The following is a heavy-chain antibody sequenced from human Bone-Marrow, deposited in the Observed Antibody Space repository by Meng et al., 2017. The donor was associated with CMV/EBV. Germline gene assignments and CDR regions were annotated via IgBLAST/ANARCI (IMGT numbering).Heavy chain of an antibody. Sequence: GESLKISCAASGFTFSSYWMSWVRQAPGKGLEWVANIKQDGSEKHYVDSVKGRFTISRDNAKNSLYLQMNSLRAEDTAVYYCASNSGRLSRFDPWGQGTLVTVYS. CDR2: IKQDGSEK. CDR1: GFTFSSYW. J-gene: IGHJ5*02. D-gene: IGHD6-19*01. V-gene: IGHV3-7*01. CDR3: ASNSGRLSRFDP.